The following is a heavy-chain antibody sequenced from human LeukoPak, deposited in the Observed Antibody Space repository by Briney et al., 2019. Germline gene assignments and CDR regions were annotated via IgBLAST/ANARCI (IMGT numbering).Heavy chain of an antibody. CDR3: AREPVYSNSWGAFDI. D-gene: IGHD2/OR15-2a*01. V-gene: IGHV3-48*01. Sequence: GGSLRLSCAASGFTFSSYGVHWVRQAPGKGPEWLSYISLTTDFIYYSDSVKGRFTISRDNAKNSLYLQMNSLRAEDTAVYYCAREPVYSNSWGAFDIWGQGTMVTVSS. J-gene: IGHJ3*02. CDR1: GFTFSSYG. CDR2: ISLTTDFI.